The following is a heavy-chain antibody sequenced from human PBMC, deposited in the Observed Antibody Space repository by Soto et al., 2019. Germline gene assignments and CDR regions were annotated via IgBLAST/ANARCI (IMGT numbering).Heavy chain of an antibody. CDR3: ASPVGDFDPYFDS. D-gene: IGHD4-17*01. J-gene: IGHJ4*02. Sequence: QVQLVQSGGGVVQPGRSLRLSCAASGFTLSDFAMHWVRQAPGKGLEWVAVISYDGSKKYLADSVKGRFTISRDNSKNTLYLQMNSLRAEDTAVYYGASPVGDFDPYFDSWGQGTLVTVSS. CDR1: GFTLSDFA. CDR2: ISYDGSKK. V-gene: IGHV3-30*04.